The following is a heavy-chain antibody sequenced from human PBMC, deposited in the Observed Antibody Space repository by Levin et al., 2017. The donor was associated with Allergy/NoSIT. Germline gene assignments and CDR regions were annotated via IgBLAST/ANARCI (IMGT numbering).Heavy chain of an antibody. CDR1: GFTFSNAW. CDR3: TTDWSSGSWPMDV. V-gene: IGHV3-15*01. J-gene: IGHJ6*03. Sequence: GGSLRLSCAASGFTFSNAWMSWVRQAPGKGLEWVGRIKSKTDGGTTDYAAPVKGRFTISRDDSKNTLYLQMNSLKTEDTAVYYCTTDWSSGSWPMDVWGKGTTVTVSS. CDR2: IKSKTDGGTT. D-gene: IGHD3-10*01.